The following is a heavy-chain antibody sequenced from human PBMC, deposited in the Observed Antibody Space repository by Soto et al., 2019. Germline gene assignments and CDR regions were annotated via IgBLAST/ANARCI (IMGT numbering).Heavy chain of an antibody. V-gene: IGHV1-3*01. Sequence: LVQSGAEVKKPGAPVKISCKASGYTFTRFAIHWVRQAPGQGLEWMGWINAGNGNTRYSQRFQVGVKFTRDTSANTPYMALSSLRSEDTPVYFSARSEFWTRLGSVSWLDRLGQGTLVTVSS. D-gene: IGHD3-3*01. J-gene: IGHJ5*02. CDR1: GYTFTRFA. CDR3: ARSEFWTRLGSVSWLDR. CDR2: INAGNGNT.